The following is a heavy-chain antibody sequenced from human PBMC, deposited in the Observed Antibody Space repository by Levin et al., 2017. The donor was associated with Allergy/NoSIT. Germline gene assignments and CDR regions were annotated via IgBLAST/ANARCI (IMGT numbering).Heavy chain of an antibody. V-gene: IGHV1-18*01. CDR3: GSGYDSSGYYYGDPSPIDY. D-gene: IGHD3-22*01. J-gene: IGHJ4*02. CDR2: ISAYNGNT. CDR1: GYTFTSYG. Sequence: ASVKVSCKASGYTFTSYGISWVRQAPGQGLEWMGWISAYNGNTNYAQKLQGRVTMTTDTSTSTAYMELRSLRSDDTAVYYCGSGYDSSGYYYGDPSPIDYWGQGTLVTVSS.